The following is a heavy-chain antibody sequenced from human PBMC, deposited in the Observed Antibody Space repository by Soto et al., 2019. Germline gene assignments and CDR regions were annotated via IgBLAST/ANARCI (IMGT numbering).Heavy chain of an antibody. Sequence: QVQLVQSGAEVKKPGSSVKVSCEASGGTFTSYAISWVRQAPGQGLEWMGGIIPIFVTANYAQKFQGRVTITADESTSTTYMELSSLRSEDTAVYYCARAGLTYYYDSSGYYTFYYLDSWGQGTLVTVSS. CDR3: ARAGLTYYYDSSGYYTFYYLDS. D-gene: IGHD3-22*01. CDR1: GGTFTSYA. V-gene: IGHV1-69*01. CDR2: IIPIFVTA. J-gene: IGHJ4*02.